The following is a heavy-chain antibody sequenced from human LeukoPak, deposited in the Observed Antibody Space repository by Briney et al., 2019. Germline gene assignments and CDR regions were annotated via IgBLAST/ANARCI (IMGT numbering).Heavy chain of an antibody. CDR2: IYFSGST. CDR3: ARQGGVATTFDY. V-gene: IGHV4-59*08. D-gene: IGHD5-12*01. CDR1: GGSITGYY. J-gene: IGHJ4*02. Sequence: SETLSLTCTVSGGSITGYYWNWIRQPPGKGLEWIGYIYFSGSTNYNPSLKSRVTISVDTSENQFSLKLNSVTAADTAVYYCARQGGVATTFDYWGQGTLVTVSS.